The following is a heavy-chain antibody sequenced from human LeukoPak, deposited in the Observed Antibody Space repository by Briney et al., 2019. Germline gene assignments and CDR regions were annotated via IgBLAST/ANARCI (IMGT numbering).Heavy chain of an antibody. D-gene: IGHD1-26*01. CDR2: ISSSSSYI. J-gene: IGHJ4*02. V-gene: IGHV3-21*01. CDR1: GFTFSSYS. Sequence: GGSLRLSCAASGFTFSSYSMNWVRQAPGKGLEWVSSISSSSSYIYYADSVKGRFTISRDNAENSLYLQMNSLRAEDTAVYYCATEQVGATMDYWGQGTLVTVSS. CDR3: ATEQVGATMDY.